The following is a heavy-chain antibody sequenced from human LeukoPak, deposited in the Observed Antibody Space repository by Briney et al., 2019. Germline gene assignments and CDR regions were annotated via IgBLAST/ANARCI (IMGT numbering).Heavy chain of an antibody. J-gene: IGHJ6*03. CDR2: FNPNRGRT. CDR3: ARSIAVAGLPHYYYYMDV. D-gene: IGHD6-19*01. CDR1: GYTFTGYY. Sequence: ASVKVSCKASGYTFTGYYMHWVRQAPGQGLEWMGWFNPNRGRTNYAQNFQGRVTMTRDTSISTAYMELSRLRSDDTAVYDCARSIAVAGLPHYYYYMDVWGKGATVTVSS. V-gene: IGHV1-2*02.